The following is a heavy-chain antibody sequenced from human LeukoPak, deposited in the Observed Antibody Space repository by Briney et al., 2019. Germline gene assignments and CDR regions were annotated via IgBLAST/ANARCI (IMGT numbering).Heavy chain of an antibody. J-gene: IGHJ4*02. CDR1: GGSFSGYY. Sequence: SETLSLTCAVYGGSFSGYYWSWIRQPPGKGLEWIGEINHSGSTNYNPSLKSRVTISVDTSKNQFSLKLSSVTAADTAVYYCARVLWDSSGYYFAYWGQGTLVTVSS. CDR2: INHSGST. D-gene: IGHD3-22*01. V-gene: IGHV4-34*01. CDR3: ARVLWDSSGYYFAY.